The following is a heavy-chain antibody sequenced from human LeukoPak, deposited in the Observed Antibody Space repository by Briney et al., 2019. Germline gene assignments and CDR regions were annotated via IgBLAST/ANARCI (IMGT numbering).Heavy chain of an antibody. Sequence: PSETLSLTCTVSGGPISGSNYYWGWIRQTPGKGLEWFGSIYHTGGTYYNPSLKSRVTISLDTSKNQFSLTLSSVTAADTAVYYCARGWEPASNWFDPWGQGTLVTVSS. V-gene: IGHV4-39*01. CDR1: GGPISGSNYY. D-gene: IGHD1-26*01. CDR2: IYHTGGT. CDR3: ARGWEPASNWFDP. J-gene: IGHJ5*02.